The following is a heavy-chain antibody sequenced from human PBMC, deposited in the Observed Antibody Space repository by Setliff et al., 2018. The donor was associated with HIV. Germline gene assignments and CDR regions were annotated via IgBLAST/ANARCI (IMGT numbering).Heavy chain of an antibody. V-gene: IGHV4-59*12. Sequence: PSETLSLTCSVSGGSLNRYYWSWIRQAPGKGLEWLGYIYYSGGTNYNSHPSLKSRVTILVDPSKNQFSLGLSSVTAADTAIYYCARRAYSPGPFWYFDIWGRGTLVTVSS. CDR2: IYYSGGT. CDR3: ARRAYSPGPFWYFDI. D-gene: IGHD5-18*01. CDR1: GGSLNRYY. J-gene: IGHJ2*01.